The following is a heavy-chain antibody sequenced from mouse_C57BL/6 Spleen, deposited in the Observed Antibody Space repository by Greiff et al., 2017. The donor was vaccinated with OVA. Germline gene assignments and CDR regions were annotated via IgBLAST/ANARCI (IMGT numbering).Heavy chain of an antibody. Sequence: QVQLQQSGAELMKPGASVKLSCKATGYTFTGYWIEWVKQRPGHGLEWIGEILPGSGGTNYNEKFKGKATFTADTSSSTAYMQLSSLTTEDSAIYYCARKAYYGSSYYFDYWGQGTTLTVSS. CDR2: ILPGSGGT. V-gene: IGHV1-9*01. D-gene: IGHD1-1*01. CDR1: GYTFTGYW. CDR3: ARKAYYGSSYYFDY. J-gene: IGHJ2*01.